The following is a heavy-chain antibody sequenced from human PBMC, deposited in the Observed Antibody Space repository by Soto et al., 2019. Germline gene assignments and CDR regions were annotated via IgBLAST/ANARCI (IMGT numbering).Heavy chain of an antibody. CDR2: IKSKTDGGTT. J-gene: IGHJ6*03. D-gene: IGHD3-9*01. CDR3: TTGYRYFDWLSDYYYYYMDV. V-gene: IGHV3-15*01. CDR1: GFTFSNAW. Sequence: TGGSLRLSCAASGFTFSNAWMSWVRQAPGKGLEWVGCIKSKTDGGTTDYAAPVKGRFTISRDDSKNTLYLQMNSLKTEDTAVYYCTTGYRYFDWLSDYYYYYMDVWGKGTTVTVSS.